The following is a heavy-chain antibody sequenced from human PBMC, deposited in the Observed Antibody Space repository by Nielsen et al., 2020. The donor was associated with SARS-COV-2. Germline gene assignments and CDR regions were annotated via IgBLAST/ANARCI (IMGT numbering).Heavy chain of an antibody. J-gene: IGHJ4*02. CDR1: GFTFDDYG. CDR3: ARDDYGGNSDY. V-gene: IGHV3-20*01. Sequence: GESLKISCAASGFTFDDYGMSWVRQAPGKGLEWVSGINWNGGSTGYADSVKGRFTISRDNAKNSLYLQMNSLRAEDTGLYHCARDDYGGNSDYWGQGTLVTVSS. CDR2: INWNGGST. D-gene: IGHD4-23*01.